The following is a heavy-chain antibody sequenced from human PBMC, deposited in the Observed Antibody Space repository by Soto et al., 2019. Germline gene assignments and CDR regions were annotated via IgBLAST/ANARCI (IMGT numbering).Heavy chain of an antibody. V-gene: IGHV1-2*02. Sequence: GASVKVSCKASGYTFTGYYMHWVRQAPGQGLEWMGWINPNSGGTNYAQKFQGRVTMTRDTSISTAYMELSRLRSDDTAVYYCARDRGYNWNDGFIDYWGQGTLVTVSS. D-gene: IGHD1-20*01. CDR2: INPNSGGT. J-gene: IGHJ4*02. CDR1: GYTFTGYY. CDR3: ARDRGYNWNDGFIDY.